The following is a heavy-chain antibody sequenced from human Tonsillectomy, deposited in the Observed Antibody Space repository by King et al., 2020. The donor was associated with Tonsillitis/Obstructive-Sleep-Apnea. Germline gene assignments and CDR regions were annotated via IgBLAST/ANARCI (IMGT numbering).Heavy chain of an antibody. J-gene: IGHJ4*02. V-gene: IGHV1-69*01. CDR3: ARDRLISGYLSGYFDY. CDR1: GGAFSTHA. CDR2: IIPIFPTT. Sequence: QVQLVPSGAEVTKPGSSVKVSCKASGGAFSTHAISWVRQAPGQGVEWLGRIIPIFPTTNSAQKFQGRITITADESTSTVYMELSSLRSEDTAVYYCARDRLISGYLSGYFDYWGQGTLVTVSS. D-gene: IGHD5-12*01.